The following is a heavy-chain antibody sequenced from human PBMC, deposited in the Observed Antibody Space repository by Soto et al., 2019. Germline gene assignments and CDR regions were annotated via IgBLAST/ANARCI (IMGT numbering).Heavy chain of an antibody. Sequence: EVQLVESGGGLVKPGGSLRLSCAASGFTFSSYSMNWVRQAPGKGLEWVSSISSSSSYIYYADSVKGRFTISRDNAKNALYLQMNSLRAEATAVYYCAGVVVVPAAGSDYWGQGTLVTVSS. J-gene: IGHJ4*02. CDR2: ISSSSSYI. CDR3: AGVVVVPAAGSDY. V-gene: IGHV3-21*01. CDR1: GFTFSSYS. D-gene: IGHD2-2*01.